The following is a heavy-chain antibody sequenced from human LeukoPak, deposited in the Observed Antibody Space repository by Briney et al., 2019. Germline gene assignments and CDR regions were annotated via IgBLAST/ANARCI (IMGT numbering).Heavy chain of an antibody. CDR3: AKDPRGYSYGYRD. Sequence: ETLSLTCAVYGGSFSGYYWSWVRQAPGKGLVWVSAISGSGGSTYYADSVKGRFTISRDNSKNTLYLQMNSLRAEDTAVYYCAKDPRGYSYGYRDWGQGTLVTVSS. V-gene: IGHV3-23*01. D-gene: IGHD5-18*01. CDR1: GGSFSGYY. CDR2: ISGSGGST. J-gene: IGHJ4*02.